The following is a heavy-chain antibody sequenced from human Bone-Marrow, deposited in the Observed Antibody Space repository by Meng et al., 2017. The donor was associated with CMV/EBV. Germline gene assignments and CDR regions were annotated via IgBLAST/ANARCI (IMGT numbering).Heavy chain of an antibody. D-gene: IGHD5-24*01. Sequence: TCTVSGGSISSSYWSWIRQPAGKGLEWIGRIYTSGSTNYNPSLKSRVTMSVDTSKNQFSLKLSSVTAADTAVYYCARGSRDGYNFDYWGQGTLVTVSS. CDR1: GGSISSSY. J-gene: IGHJ4*02. CDR2: IYTSGST. CDR3: ARGSRDGYNFDY. V-gene: IGHV4-4*07.